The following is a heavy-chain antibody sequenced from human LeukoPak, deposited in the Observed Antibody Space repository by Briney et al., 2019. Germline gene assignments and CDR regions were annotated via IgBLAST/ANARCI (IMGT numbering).Heavy chain of an antibody. Sequence: GGSLRLSCAASGFTFSDAWMTWVRQAPGKGLEWISYITTGGSTIYYAGSVKGRFTISRDNAKNSLYLQMNSLRAEDTAVYYCARSAFGGKAHCLDYWGQGTLVTVSS. CDR2: ITTGGSTI. V-gene: IGHV3-11*04. CDR1: GFTFSDAW. D-gene: IGHD3-10*01. J-gene: IGHJ4*02. CDR3: ARSAFGGKAHCLDY.